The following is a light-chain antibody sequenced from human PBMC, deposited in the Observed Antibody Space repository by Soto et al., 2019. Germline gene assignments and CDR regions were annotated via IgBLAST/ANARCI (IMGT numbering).Light chain of an antibody. Sequence: QSVLTQPASVSGCPGQSITISCTGTSSDGGGYNYVSWYQQHPGKAPKLMIYDVSNRPSGVSNRFSGSKSGNTASLTISGLQAEDEADYYCSSYTSSSTLVVFGGGTKLTVL. CDR1: SSDGGGYNY. V-gene: IGLV2-14*01. J-gene: IGLJ2*01. CDR2: DVS. CDR3: SSYTSSSTLVV.